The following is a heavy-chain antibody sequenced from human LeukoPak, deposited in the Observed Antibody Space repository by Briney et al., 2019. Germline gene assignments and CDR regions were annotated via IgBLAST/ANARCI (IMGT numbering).Heavy chain of an antibody. CDR2: MNPNSGNT. V-gene: IGHV1-8*01. CDR1: GYTFTSYD. J-gene: IGHJ6*03. Sequence: ASVKVSCKXSGYTFTSYDINWVRQATGQGLEWMGSMNPNSGNTGYAQKFQGRVTMTRNTSISTAYMELSSLRSEDTAVYYCARGRSSTGYYYYYYMDVWGKGTTVTVSS. CDR3: ARGRSSTGYYYYYYMDV. D-gene: IGHD2-2*01.